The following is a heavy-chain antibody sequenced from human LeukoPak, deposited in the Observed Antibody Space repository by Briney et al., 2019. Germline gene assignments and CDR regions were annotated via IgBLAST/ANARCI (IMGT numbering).Heavy chain of an antibody. J-gene: IGHJ6*03. CDR1: GGTFSSYA. V-gene: IGHV1-69*13. D-gene: IGHD4-23*01. Sequence: GASVKVSCKASGGTFSSYAISWVRQAPGQGLEWMGGIIPIFGTANYAQKFQGRVTITADESTSTAYMELSSLRSEDTAVYYCARMEGYGGNSFGPNYMDVWGKGTTVTVSS. CDR3: ARMEGYGGNSFGPNYMDV. CDR2: IIPIFGTA.